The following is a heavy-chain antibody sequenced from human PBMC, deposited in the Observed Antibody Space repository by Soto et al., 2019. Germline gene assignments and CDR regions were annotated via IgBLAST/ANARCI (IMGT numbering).Heavy chain of an antibody. CDR1: GGSFSGYY. Sequence: QVQLQQWGAGLLKPSETLSLTCAVYGGSFSGYYWSWIRQPPGKGLEWIGEINHSGSTNYNPSLKSRVTIAVNTSKNHFARKLGSVTGADTAVYYCARGHRRHSGCYLDYWGQGTLVTVS. V-gene: IGHV4-34*01. CDR2: INHSGST. J-gene: IGHJ4*02. CDR3: ARGHRRHSGCYLDY. D-gene: IGHD6-19*01.